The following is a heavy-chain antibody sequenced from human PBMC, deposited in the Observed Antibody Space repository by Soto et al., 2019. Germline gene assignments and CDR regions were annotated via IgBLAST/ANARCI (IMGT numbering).Heavy chain of an antibody. D-gene: IGHD4-17*01. Sequence: SETLSLTCTVSGGSISSGGYYWSWIRQHPGKGLEWIGYIYYSGSTYYNPSLKSRVTISVDTSKNQFSLKLSSVTAADTAVYYCARAPVGSRRSANGDYGNYYYYGMDVWGQGTTVTVSS. CDR3: ARAPVGSRRSANGDYGNYYYYGMDV. V-gene: IGHV4-31*03. J-gene: IGHJ6*02. CDR2: IYYSGST. CDR1: GGSISSGGYY.